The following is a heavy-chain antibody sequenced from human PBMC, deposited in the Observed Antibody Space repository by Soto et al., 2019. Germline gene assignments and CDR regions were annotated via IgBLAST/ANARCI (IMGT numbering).Heavy chain of an antibody. J-gene: IGHJ6*02. CDR3: AKYGGAKLNYYYYGMDV. CDR2: ISYDESNK. V-gene: IGHV3-30*18. CDR1: GFTFSMYD. D-gene: IGHD3-10*01. Sequence: SGGSLRLSCAASGFTFSMYDMHWVRQAPGKGLEWVAVISYDESNKYYVDSVKGRFTISRDNSKNTLYLQMNSLRVEDTAVYYCAKYGGAKLNYYYYGMDVWGQGTTVTVSS.